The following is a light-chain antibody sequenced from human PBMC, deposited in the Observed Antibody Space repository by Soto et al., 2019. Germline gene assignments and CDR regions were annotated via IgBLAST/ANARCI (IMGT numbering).Light chain of an antibody. CDR2: GAS. CDR3: QQYNDWPPA. Sequence: TVMTQSPATLSVSPGERVTLSCRASQSVNTNLAWYQQKPGQGPRLLVYGASTRATGVPIRFSGSGSGTEFALTLSSLQSEDLAVYHCQQYNDWPPAFGQGTKVEIK. CDR1: QSVNTN. J-gene: IGKJ1*01. V-gene: IGKV3-15*01.